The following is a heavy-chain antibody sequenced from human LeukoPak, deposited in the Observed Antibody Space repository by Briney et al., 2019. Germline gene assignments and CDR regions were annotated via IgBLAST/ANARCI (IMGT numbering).Heavy chain of an antibody. CDR3: ARGRIAVAGASTSLFDIDY. Sequence: PSETLSLTCAVYGGSFSGYYWSWIRQPPGKGLEWIGEINHRGSTNYNPSLKSRVTISVDTSKNQFSLKLSSVTAADTAVYYCARGRIAVAGASTSLFDIDYWGQGTLVTVSS. V-gene: IGHV4-34*01. D-gene: IGHD6-19*01. CDR2: INHRGST. J-gene: IGHJ4*02. CDR1: GGSFSGYY.